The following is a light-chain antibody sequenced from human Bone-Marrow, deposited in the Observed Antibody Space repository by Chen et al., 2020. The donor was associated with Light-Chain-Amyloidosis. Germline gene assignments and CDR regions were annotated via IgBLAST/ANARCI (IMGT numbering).Light chain of an antibody. CDR3: QTWGTGIQV. J-gene: IGLJ3*02. V-gene: IGLV4-69*01. Sequence: QLVVTQSPSASASLGASVKLTCTLSSGHTNYAVAWHQQQPEKGPRYLMKLHSDGSPNKGDGIPDRFSGSSSGAERYLTISSLQSEDEADYFCQTWGTGIQVFGGGTKLTVL. CDR2: LHSDGSP. CDR1: SGHTNYA.